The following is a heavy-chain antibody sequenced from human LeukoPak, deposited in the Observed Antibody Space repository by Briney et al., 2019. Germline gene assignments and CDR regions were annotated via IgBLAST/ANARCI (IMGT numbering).Heavy chain of an antibody. CDR3: ARAGDYDFWSDPGWWFDP. D-gene: IGHD3-3*01. CDR1: GYSISSGYY. V-gene: IGHV4-38-2*02. J-gene: IGHJ5*02. Sequence: PSETLSLTCTVSGYSISSGYYWGWIRQPPGKGLEWIGSIYHSGSTYYNPSLKSRVTISVDRSKNQFSLKLSSVTAADTAVYYCARAGDYDFWSDPGWWFDPWGQGTLVTVSS. CDR2: IYHSGST.